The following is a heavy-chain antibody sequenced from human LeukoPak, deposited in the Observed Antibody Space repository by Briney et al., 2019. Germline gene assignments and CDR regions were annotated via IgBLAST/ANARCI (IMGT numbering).Heavy chain of an antibody. CDR2: IYYSGST. J-gene: IGHJ5*02. CDR3: ARDRGYYDSSGPTGFDP. V-gene: IGHV4-31*03. Sequence: SETLCLTCTVSGGSISSGGYYWSWIRQHPGKGLEWIGYIYYSGSTYYNPSLKSRVTISVDTSKNQFSLKLSSVTAADTAVYYCARDRGYYDSSGPTGFDPWGQGTLVTVSS. CDR1: GGSISSGGYY. D-gene: IGHD3-22*01.